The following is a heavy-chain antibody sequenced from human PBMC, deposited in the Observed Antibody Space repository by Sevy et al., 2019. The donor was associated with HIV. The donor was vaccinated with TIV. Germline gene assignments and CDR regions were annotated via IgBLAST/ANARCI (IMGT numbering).Heavy chain of an antibody. Sequence: ASVKVSCKASGGTFSSYAISWVRQAPGQGLEWMGGINTANGNTKYSQKFQGRLTITRDTSASIVYMQLSSLRSEDTAVYYCARDPGGLPAAMMGWFDPWGQGTLVTVSS. D-gene: IGHD2-2*01. CDR2: INTANGNT. J-gene: IGHJ5*02. CDR1: GGTFSSYA. CDR3: ARDPGGLPAAMMGWFDP. V-gene: IGHV1-3*04.